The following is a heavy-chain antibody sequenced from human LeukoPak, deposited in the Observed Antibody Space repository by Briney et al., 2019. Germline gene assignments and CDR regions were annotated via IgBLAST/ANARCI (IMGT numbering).Heavy chain of an antibody. CDR1: GGTFSSYA. CDR3: ARNPIELRGYSYGYFDY. D-gene: IGHD5-18*01. J-gene: IGHJ4*02. V-gene: IGHV1-69*13. Sequence: SVKVSCKASGGTFSSYAISWVRQAPGQGLEWMGGIIPIFGTANYAQEFQGRVTITADESTSTAYMELSSLRSEDTAVYYCARNPIELRGYSYGYFDYWGQGTLVTVSS. CDR2: IIPIFGTA.